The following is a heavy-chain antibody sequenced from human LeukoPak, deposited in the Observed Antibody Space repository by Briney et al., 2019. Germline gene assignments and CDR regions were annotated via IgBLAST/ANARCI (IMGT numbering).Heavy chain of an antibody. J-gene: IGHJ4*02. D-gene: IGHD3-10*01. V-gene: IGHV3-21*01. CDR3: AREGFGEFILDY. CDR2: ISSSSSYI. CDR1: GFTFSTYA. Sequence: PGGSLRLSCAASGFTFSTYAMNWVRQAPGKGLEWVSSISSSSSYIYYADSVKGRFTISRDNAKNSLYLQMNSLRAEDTAVYYCAREGFGEFILDYWGQGTLVTVSS.